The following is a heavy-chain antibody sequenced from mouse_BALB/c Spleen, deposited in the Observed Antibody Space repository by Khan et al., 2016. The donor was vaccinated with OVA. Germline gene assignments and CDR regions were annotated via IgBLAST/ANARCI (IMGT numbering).Heavy chain of an antibody. CDR2: INTGGDYI. CDR1: GFTFSTYA. J-gene: IGHJ3*01. D-gene: IGHD1-1*01. Sequence: EVELVESGGDLVKPGGSLKLSCAASGFTFSTYAMSWVRQTPDKRLEWVATINTGGDYIYYPDSVKGRFTISRDHAKNTLYLQMSSLRSEDTAMYYCARHNYGPFAYWGQGTLVTVSA. CDR3: ARHNYGPFAY. V-gene: IGHV5-6*01.